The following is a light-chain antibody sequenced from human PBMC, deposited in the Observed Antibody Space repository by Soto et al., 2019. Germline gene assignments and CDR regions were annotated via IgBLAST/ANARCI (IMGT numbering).Light chain of an antibody. CDR2: GSS. CDR1: QSVSNNY. CDR3: QQYGSSPPYT. Sequence: EVVLTQSPGTLSLSPGERATLSCRASQSVSNNYLAWYQQKPGQSPKLLIFGSSDRATGIPDRFSGSGSGTDFTLTISSLEPEDFAVSYCQQYGSSPPYTFGQGIKLEIK. V-gene: IGKV3-20*01. J-gene: IGKJ2*01.